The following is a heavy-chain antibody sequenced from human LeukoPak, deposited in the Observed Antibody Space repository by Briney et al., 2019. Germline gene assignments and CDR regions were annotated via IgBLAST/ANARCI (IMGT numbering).Heavy chain of an antibody. CDR3: AREGFRGWGYYLPFDY. CDR2: YSGST. D-gene: IGHD3-22*01. Sequence: YSGSTSYNPSLKSRVTISLDTSNTQFSLRLSSVTAADTAVYYCAREGFRGWGYYLPFDYWGQGTLVTVSS. J-gene: IGHJ4*02. V-gene: IGHV4-39*07.